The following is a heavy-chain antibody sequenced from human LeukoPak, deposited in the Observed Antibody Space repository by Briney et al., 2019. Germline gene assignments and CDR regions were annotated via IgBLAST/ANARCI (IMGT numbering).Heavy chain of an antibody. CDR1: GYTFTDYY. CDR3: ARVRIGQQLDKYYYYAMDV. Sequence: ASVTVSCKASGYTFTDYYMHWVRQAPGQGLEWMGWINPNSGGTNYAQKFQGRVTMTTDTSISTAYMEVSRLRSDDTAVYHCARVRIGQQLDKYYYYAMDVWGQGTTVTVSS. D-gene: IGHD6-13*01. J-gene: IGHJ6*02. CDR2: INPNSGGT. V-gene: IGHV1-2*02.